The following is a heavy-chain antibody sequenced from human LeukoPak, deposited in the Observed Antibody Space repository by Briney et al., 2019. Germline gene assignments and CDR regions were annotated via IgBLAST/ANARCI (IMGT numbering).Heavy chain of an antibody. J-gene: IGHJ4*02. Sequence: PSETLSLTCTVSSGSISSYYWSWIRQPPGKGLEWIGYIYYSGSTNCNPSLKSRVTISVDTSKNQFSLKLSSVTAADTAVYYCGEYYYDSSGYYYEYWGQGTLVTVSS. V-gene: IGHV4-59*01. CDR1: SGSISSYY. D-gene: IGHD3-22*01. CDR3: GEYYYDSSGYYYEY. CDR2: IYYSGST.